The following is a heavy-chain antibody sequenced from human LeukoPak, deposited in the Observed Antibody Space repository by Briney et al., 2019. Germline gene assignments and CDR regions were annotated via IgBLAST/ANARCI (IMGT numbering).Heavy chain of an antibody. Sequence: GGSLRLSCAASVFTFTNSSMSRVRQAPGQGLEWVSAICGSGGSTYNADSVKGRFTVSRDTSKNTLYLRINRLRVEDTAVYYCAKGGLSFRDIWGQGTMVTISS. J-gene: IGHJ3*02. D-gene: IGHD3-16*01. CDR2: ICGSGGST. V-gene: IGHV3-23*01. CDR3: AKGGLSFRDI. CDR1: VFTFTNSS.